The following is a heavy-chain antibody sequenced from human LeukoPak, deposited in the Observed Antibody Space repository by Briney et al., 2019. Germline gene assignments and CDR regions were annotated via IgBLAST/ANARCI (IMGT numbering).Heavy chain of an antibody. Sequence: GESLKISCKGSGYSFTSYWIGWVRQMPGKGLEWMGIIYPGDSDTRYSPSFQGQVTISADKSISTAYLQWSNLKASDTAMYYCARHAIAVAGTDYYYYMDVWGKGTTVTVSS. V-gene: IGHV5-51*01. D-gene: IGHD6-19*01. CDR2: IYPGDSDT. J-gene: IGHJ6*03. CDR3: ARHAIAVAGTDYYYYMDV. CDR1: GYSFTSYW.